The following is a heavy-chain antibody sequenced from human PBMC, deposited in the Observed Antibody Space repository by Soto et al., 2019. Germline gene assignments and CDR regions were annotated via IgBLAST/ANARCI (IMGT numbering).Heavy chain of an antibody. D-gene: IGHD4-17*01. J-gene: IGHJ4*02. CDR2: ISSSGGST. Sequence: GGSLRLSCAVSGITFSSYAMSWVRQAPGKGLEWVSAISSSGGSTYYADSVKGRFTISRDNSKHALYLQMHSLRAEDTAVYFCAKDQGYGDYTYFDYWGQGTLVTVSS. CDR1: GITFSSYA. CDR3: AKDQGYGDYTYFDY. V-gene: IGHV3-23*01.